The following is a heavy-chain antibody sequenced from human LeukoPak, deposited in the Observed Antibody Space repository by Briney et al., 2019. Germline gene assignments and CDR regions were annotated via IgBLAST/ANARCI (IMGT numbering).Heavy chain of an antibody. J-gene: IGHJ4*02. CDR3: AKLYWMDSGSYLFWGCFDY. V-gene: IGHV3-30*02. CDR2: IRYDGSNK. Sequence: TGGSLRLSCAASGFTFSSYGMHWVRQAPGKGLVGVAFIRYDGSNKYYADSVKGRFTISRDNSKNTLYLQMNSLRAEDTAVYYCAKLYWMDSGSYLFWGCFDYWGQGPLVTVSS. CDR1: GFTFSSYG. D-gene: IGHD1-26*01.